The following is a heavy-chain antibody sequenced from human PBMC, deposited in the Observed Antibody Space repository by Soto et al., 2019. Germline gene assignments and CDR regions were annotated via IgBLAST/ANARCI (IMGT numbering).Heavy chain of an antibody. V-gene: IGHV4-59*01. CDR2: IYYSGST. CDR1: GGSISSYY. D-gene: IGHD6-19*01. Sequence: QVQLQESGPELVKPSETLSLTCTVSGGSISSYYWSWIRQPPGKGLEWIGYIYYSGSTNYNPSLKSRVTISVDTSKNQFSLKLSSVTAADTAVYYCAKAGTGGMDVWGQGTTVTVSS. J-gene: IGHJ6*02. CDR3: AKAGTGGMDV.